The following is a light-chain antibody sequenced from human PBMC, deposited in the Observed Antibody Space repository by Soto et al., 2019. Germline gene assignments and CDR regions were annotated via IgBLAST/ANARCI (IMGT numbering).Light chain of an antibody. J-gene: IGKJ1*01. V-gene: IGKV3-15*01. Sequence: EIVMTQSPATLSVSPGERATLSCRASQSVVSNLAWYQQKPGQAPRLLIYSASARAPGIPARFNGDGSGTEFTLTISSLQSEDFGIYYCQKYNQWPWTFGPGTKVDIK. CDR2: SAS. CDR1: QSVVSN. CDR3: QKYNQWPWT.